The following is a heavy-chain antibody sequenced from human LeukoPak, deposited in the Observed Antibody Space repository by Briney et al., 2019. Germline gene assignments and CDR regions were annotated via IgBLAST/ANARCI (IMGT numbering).Heavy chain of an antibody. J-gene: IGHJ4*02. V-gene: IGHV3-30*02. Sequence: GGALRLSCTASGFTFSTYGMHWVRQAPGKGLEWVAFIWYDGSNKYYADSVKGRFTISRDNSKNTLFLQMNSLRPDDTAVFYCARGVDHGDYGSYYFDSWGQGTLVTVSS. CDR1: GFTFSTYG. CDR3: ARGVDHGDYGSYYFDS. CDR2: IWYDGSNK. D-gene: IGHD4-17*01.